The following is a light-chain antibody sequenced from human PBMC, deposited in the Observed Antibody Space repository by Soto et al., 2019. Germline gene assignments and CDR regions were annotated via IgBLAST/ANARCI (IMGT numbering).Light chain of an antibody. CDR1: SSNIGAGYD. CDR2: GNS. CDR3: QSYDSSLSVV. V-gene: IGLV1-40*01. J-gene: IGLJ2*01. Sequence: QSVLTQPPSVSGAPGQRVTISCTGSSSNIGAGYDVHWYQQLPGTAPKLLIYGNSNRPSGVPDRFSGSKSGTSAPLAITGLQADDEADYYCQSYDSSLSVVFGGGTKVTVL.